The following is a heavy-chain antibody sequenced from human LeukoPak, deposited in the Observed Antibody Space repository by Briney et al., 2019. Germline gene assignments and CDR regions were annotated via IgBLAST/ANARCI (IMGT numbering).Heavy chain of an antibody. J-gene: IGHJ3*02. CDR1: GFMFSNYW. D-gene: IGHD1-1*01. Sequence: GGSLRLSCAASGFMFSNYWMHWVRQAPGKGLEWVANIKQDGSEKYYVDSVKGRFTISRDNAKNSLYLQMNSLRAEDTAVYYCARDGTTGIDDAFDIWGQGTMVTVSS. CDR2: IKQDGSEK. CDR3: ARDGTTGIDDAFDI. V-gene: IGHV3-7*01.